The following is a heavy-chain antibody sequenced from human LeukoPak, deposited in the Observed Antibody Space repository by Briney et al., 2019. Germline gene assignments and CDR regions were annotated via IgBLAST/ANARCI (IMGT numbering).Heavy chain of an antibody. J-gene: IGHJ6*02. V-gene: IGHV3-11*01. Sequence: GGSLRLSCAASGFTFSDYYMSWIRQAPGKGLEWVSYISSSGSTIYYADSVKGRFTISRDNAKNSLYLQMNSLRAEDTAVYYCARAYHYYDSSGYGYNYYYGMDVWGQGTTVTVSS. CDR2: ISSSGSTI. D-gene: IGHD3-22*01. CDR1: GFTFSDYY. CDR3: ARAYHYYDSSGYGYNYYYGMDV.